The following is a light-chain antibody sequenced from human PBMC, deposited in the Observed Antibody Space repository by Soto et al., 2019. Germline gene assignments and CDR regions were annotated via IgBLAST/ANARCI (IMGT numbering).Light chain of an antibody. CDR1: QGIRNS. J-gene: IGKJ1*01. Sequence: DSQMTQSPSAMSASVGGTVTITCRASQGIRNSLIWFQQKPGKVPKRLIYAASSLQSGVPSRFSGSGSGTEFTLTISSLQPEDCASYYCLQYSSYPVTFGQGTKV. CDR3: LQYSSYPVT. V-gene: IGKV1-17*03. CDR2: AAS.